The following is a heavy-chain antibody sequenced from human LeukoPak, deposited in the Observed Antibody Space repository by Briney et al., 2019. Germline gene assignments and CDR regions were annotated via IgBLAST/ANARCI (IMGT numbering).Heavy chain of an antibody. CDR3: ARQTRLTSHYYDSSGYPH. CDR2: ISSSSSTI. CDR1: GFTFSSYS. V-gene: IGHV3-48*04. J-gene: IGHJ4*02. Sequence: QPGGSLRLSCAASGFTFSSYSMNWVRQAPGKGLEWVSYISSSSSTIYYADSVKGRFTISRDNAKNSLYLQMNSLRAEDTAVYYCARQTRLTSHYYDSSGYPHWGQGTLVTVSS. D-gene: IGHD3-22*01.